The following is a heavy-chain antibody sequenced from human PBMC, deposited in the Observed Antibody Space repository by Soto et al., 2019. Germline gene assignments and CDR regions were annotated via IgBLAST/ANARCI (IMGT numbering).Heavy chain of an antibody. Sequence: SVKISCKASGYTLTSYVIFWVRQAPGQGLEWMGWISGYNGNTNYAQKLQGRVTMTTDTSTSTAYMELRSLRSDDTAVYYCARDRDVVVVAATPLDWFDPWGQGTLVTVSS. V-gene: IGHV1-18*04. CDR3: ARDRDVVVVAATPLDWFDP. CDR1: GYTLTSYV. D-gene: IGHD2-15*01. CDR2: ISGYNGNT. J-gene: IGHJ5*02.